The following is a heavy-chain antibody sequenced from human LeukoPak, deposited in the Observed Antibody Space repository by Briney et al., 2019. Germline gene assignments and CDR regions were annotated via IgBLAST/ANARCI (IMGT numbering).Heavy chain of an antibody. V-gene: IGHV3-53*01. Sequence: GGSLRLSCAASGFTFSSYSMNWVRQAPGKGLEWVSLIYSGGSTYYPDSVKGRFTISRDNSKNTLYLQMNSLRAEDTAVYYCARGLEFTAVVFDSWGQGTLVTVSS. CDR1: GFTFSSYS. CDR3: ARGLEFTAVVFDS. D-gene: IGHD6-19*01. J-gene: IGHJ4*02. CDR2: IYSGGST.